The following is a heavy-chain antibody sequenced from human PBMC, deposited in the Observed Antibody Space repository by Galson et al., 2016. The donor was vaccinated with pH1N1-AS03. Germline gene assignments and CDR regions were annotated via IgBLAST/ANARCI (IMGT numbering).Heavy chain of an antibody. CDR3: ARDPYFHGDS. Sequence: SLRLSCAASGFTFKTYSMTWVRQAPGKGLEWVSTITSGGNYIYYADSVKGRFTISRDNAKNSLYLHMNSLRPEDTAMYYCARDPYFHGDSWGQGTLVTVSS. J-gene: IGHJ4*02. CDR1: GFTFKTYS. V-gene: IGHV3-21*01. CDR2: ITSGGNYI. D-gene: IGHD3-10*01.